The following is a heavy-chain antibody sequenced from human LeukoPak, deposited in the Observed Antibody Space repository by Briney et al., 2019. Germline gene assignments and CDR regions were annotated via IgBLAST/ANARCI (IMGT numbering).Heavy chain of an antibody. CDR1: GFTLRNYW. V-gene: IGHV3-74*01. CDR2: INGDGTSA. CDR3: ARVAYCGGDCYSLDYYYMDV. Sequence: GGSLRLSCAASGFTLRNYWMHWVRQTPGKGLLWVSRINGDGTSATYAGSVKGRFTISRDNAKNTLYLQMNSLRAEDTAVYYCARVAYCGGDCYSLDYYYMDVWGKGTTVTVSS. J-gene: IGHJ6*03. D-gene: IGHD2-21*02.